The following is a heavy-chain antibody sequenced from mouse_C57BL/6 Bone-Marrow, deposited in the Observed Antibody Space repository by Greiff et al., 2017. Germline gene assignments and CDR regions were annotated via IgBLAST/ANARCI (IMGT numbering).Heavy chain of an antibody. CDR3: ARGYYDYDGGFAY. Sequence: VQLQQSGPVLVKPGASVKMSCKASGYTFTDYYMNWVKQSHGKSLEWIGVINPYNGGTSYNQKFKGKATLTVDKSSCTAYMELNSLTSEDSAVYYCARGYYDYDGGFAYWGQGTLVTVSA. CDR1: GYTFTDYY. J-gene: IGHJ3*01. D-gene: IGHD2-4*01. V-gene: IGHV1-19*01. CDR2: INPYNGGT.